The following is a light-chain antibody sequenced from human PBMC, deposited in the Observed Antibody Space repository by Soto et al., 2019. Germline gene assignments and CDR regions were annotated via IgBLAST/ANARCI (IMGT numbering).Light chain of an antibody. CDR1: QSVSSSY. Sequence: EIVLTHSPGTLSLSPCERASLSYSASQSVSSSYLAWYQQIPGQAPRLLINDASRRATGIPDRFSGSGSGTDFTLTISRLEPEDFAAYYCQQYGSSHTFGQGTPLEIK. V-gene: IGKV3-20*01. CDR2: DAS. CDR3: QQYGSSHT. J-gene: IGKJ5*01.